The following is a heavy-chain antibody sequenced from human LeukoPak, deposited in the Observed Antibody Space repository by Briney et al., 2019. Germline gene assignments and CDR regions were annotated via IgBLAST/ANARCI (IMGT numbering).Heavy chain of an antibody. J-gene: IGHJ4*02. Sequence: GPLRLSSAASGFPFSSYSMNWVRPAPGKGLEWVSSIISSSSYIYYAASVKGRFTISRHNAKNSLYLQMNSVRAEDTAVYYCARERAARPQYYFDYWGQGTLVTVSS. CDR1: GFPFSSYS. CDR3: ARERAARPQYYFDY. D-gene: IGHD6-6*01. V-gene: IGHV3-21*01. CDR2: IISSSSYI.